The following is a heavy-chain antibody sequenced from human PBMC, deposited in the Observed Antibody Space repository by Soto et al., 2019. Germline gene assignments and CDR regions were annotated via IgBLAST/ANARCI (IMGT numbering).Heavy chain of an antibody. CDR2: ISSSSSYT. V-gene: IGHV3-11*06. CDR3: ARDHPYYHSSGAYFDY. Sequence: GGSLRLSCAASGFTFSDYYMSWIRQAPGKGLEWVSYISSSSSYTNYADSVKGRFTISRDNAKNSLYLQMNSLRAEDTAVYYCARDHPYYHSSGAYFDYWGQGTLVTVSS. J-gene: IGHJ4*02. D-gene: IGHD3-22*01. CDR1: GFTFSDYY.